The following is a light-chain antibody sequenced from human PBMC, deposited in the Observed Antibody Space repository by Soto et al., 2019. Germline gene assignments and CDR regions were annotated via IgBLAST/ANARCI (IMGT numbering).Light chain of an antibody. CDR2: EVN. V-gene: IGLV2-14*01. CDR1: RSDIGGYNY. Sequence: SALTQPASVSGSPGQSITISCSGTRSDIGGYNYVSWYQHHPGKAPKLMIYEVNTRPSGVSDRFSGSKSGNTASLTISGLQAEDEADYLCRSYTSTSTYGFASGPKVTV. J-gene: IGLJ1*01. CDR3: RSYTSTSTYG.